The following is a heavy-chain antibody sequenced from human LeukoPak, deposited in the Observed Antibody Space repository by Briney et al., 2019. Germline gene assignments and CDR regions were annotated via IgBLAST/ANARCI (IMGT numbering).Heavy chain of an antibody. D-gene: IGHD6-13*01. J-gene: IGHJ4*02. CDR1: GGTFISYA. CDR3: ARAEYSSSWFDY. Sequence: SVKVSCKASGGTFISYAISWVRQAPGQRREWMGGIIPIFGTANYAQKFQGRVTITADESTSTAYMELRSLRCEDTAVYYCARAEYSSSWFDYWGQGTLVTVSS. V-gene: IGHV1-69*01. CDR2: IIPIFGTA.